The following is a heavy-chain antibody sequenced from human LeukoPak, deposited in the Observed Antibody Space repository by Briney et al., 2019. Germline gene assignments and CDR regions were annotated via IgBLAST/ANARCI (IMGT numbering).Heavy chain of an antibody. J-gene: IGHJ3*02. CDR1: GGSISSYY. CDR2: IYYSGST. V-gene: IGHV4-59*01. D-gene: IGHD3-9*01. Sequence: SETLSLTCTVSGGSISSYYWSWIRQPPGKGLEWIGYIYYSGSTNYNPSLKSRVIISVDTSKNQFSLKLSSVTAADTAVYYCARQDYDILTGYYITNAFDIWGQGTMVTVSS. CDR3: ARQDYDILTGYYITNAFDI.